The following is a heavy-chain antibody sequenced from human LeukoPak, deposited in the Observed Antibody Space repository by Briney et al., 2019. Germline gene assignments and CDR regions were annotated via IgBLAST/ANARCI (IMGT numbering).Heavy chain of an antibody. CDR3: AREDYDILTGVFDY. J-gene: IGHJ4*02. CDR2: IYSGGST. D-gene: IGHD3-9*01. CDR1: GFTVSSNY. Sequence: GGSLRLSCAASGFTVSSNYMSWVRQAPGKGLEWVSVIYSGGSTYYADSVKGRFTISRDNSKSTLYLQMNSLRVEDTAVYYCAREDYDILTGVFDYWGQGTLVTVSS. V-gene: IGHV3-53*01.